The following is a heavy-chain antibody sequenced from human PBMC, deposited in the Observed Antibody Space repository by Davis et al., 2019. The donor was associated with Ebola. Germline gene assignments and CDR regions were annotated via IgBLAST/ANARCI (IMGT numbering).Heavy chain of an antibody. V-gene: IGHV3-48*02. CDR2: ISSSSSTI. Sequence: GGSLRLSCAASGFTFSSYSMNWVRQAPGKGLEWVSYISSSSSTIYYADSVKGRFTISRDNAKNSLYLQMNSLRDEDTAVYYCARRIVGAPWAYYYYMDVWGKGTTVTVSS. CDR3: ARRIVGAPWAYYYYMDV. J-gene: IGHJ6*03. CDR1: GFTFSSYS. D-gene: IGHD1-26*01.